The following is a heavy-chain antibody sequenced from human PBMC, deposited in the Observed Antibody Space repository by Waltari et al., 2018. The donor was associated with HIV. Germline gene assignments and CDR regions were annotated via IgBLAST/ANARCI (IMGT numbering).Heavy chain of an antibody. D-gene: IGHD2-2*01. Sequence: QVQLVQSGAEVKKPGASVKVSCKASGYTFSTYDINWVRQATGQGLEWMGWMNPNSGNTSYAQKFQGRVNMTRNSSIRTAYMELSSLRSDDTAVYYCSRGLHCTATSCLLYHGMDVWGQGTAVSVSS. CDR3: SRGLHCTATSCLLYHGMDV. V-gene: IGHV1-8*01. CDR1: GYTFSTYD. CDR2: MNPNSGNT. J-gene: IGHJ6*02.